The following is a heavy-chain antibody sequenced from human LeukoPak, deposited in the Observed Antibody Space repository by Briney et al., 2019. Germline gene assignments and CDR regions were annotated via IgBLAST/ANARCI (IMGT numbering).Heavy chain of an antibody. Sequence: ASVKVSCKASGYTFTSYDINWVRQAAGQGLEWMGWMNPNSGNTGFAQKFQGRVTITRDTSISTAYMELSGLRSDDTSVYFCARRRAPAANNWYFDLWGRGTLVAVSS. J-gene: IGHJ2*01. V-gene: IGHV1-8*03. CDR2: MNPNSGNT. D-gene: IGHD2-2*01. CDR1: GYTFTSYD. CDR3: ARRRAPAANNWYFDL.